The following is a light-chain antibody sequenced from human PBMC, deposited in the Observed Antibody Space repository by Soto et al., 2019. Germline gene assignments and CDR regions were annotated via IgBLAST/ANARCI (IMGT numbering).Light chain of an antibody. CDR2: QDN. Sequence: SSELTQPPSVSVSPGQTASITCSGDKLGDKYACWYQQKPGQSPVLVIYQDNKRPSRIPERFSGSNSGNTATLTISGTQSMDEADYYCQAWDSSTAVFGGGTKLTVL. V-gene: IGLV3-1*01. J-gene: IGLJ2*01. CDR3: QAWDSSTAV. CDR1: KLGDKY.